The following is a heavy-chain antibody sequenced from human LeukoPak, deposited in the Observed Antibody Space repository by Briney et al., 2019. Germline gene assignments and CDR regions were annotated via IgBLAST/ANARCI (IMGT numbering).Heavy chain of an antibody. CDR1: GGTFSSYA. CDR2: IIPIFGTA. J-gene: IGHJ5*02. Sequence: GASVKVSCKASGGTFSSYAISWVRQAPGQGLEWMGGIIPIFGTANYAQKFQGRVTITADESTSTAYMELSSLRSEDTAVYYCARDIDAGYCSSTSCRPYNWFDPWGQGTLVTVSS. CDR3: ARDIDAGYCSSTSCRPYNWFDP. V-gene: IGHV1-69*13. D-gene: IGHD2-2*01.